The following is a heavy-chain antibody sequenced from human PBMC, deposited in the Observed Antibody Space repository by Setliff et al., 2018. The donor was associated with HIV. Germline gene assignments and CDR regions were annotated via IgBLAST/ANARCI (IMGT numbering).Heavy chain of an antibody. V-gene: IGHV4-34*01. CDR2: INHSGST. D-gene: IGHD3-22*01. Sequence: SETLSLTCAVYGGSFSGYYWSWIRQSPGKGLEWIGEINHSGSTNYNPSLKSRVTILGDTSKNQFSLKLSSVTAADTAVYYCGGNGYYSIDYWGQGTLVTVSS. J-gene: IGHJ4*02. CDR3: GGNGYYSIDY. CDR1: GGSFSGYY.